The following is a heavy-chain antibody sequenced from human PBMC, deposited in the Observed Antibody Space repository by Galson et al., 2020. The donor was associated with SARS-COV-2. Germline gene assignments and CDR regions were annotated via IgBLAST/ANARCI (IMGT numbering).Heavy chain of an antibody. CDR1: GFTFSSYG. D-gene: IGHD3-16*01. Sequence: GGSLRLSCAASGFTFSSYGMHWVRQAPGKGLEWVAFIRYDGSNKYYADSVKGRFTISRDNSKNTLYLQMNSLRAEDTAVYYCAKDVYDYVWWSLKDNWFDPWGQGTLVTVSS. CDR2: IRYDGSNK. CDR3: AKDVYDYVWWSLKDNWFDP. J-gene: IGHJ5*02. V-gene: IGHV3-30*02.